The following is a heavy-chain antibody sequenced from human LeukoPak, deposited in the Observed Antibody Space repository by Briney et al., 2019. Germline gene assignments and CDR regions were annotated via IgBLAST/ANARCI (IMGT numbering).Heavy chain of an antibody. D-gene: IGHD1-26*01. CDR2: IKQDGSEK. Sequence: PGGSLRLSCAASGFTFSSYWMSWVRQAPGKGLERVANIKQDGSEKYYVDSVKGRFTISRDNAKNSLYLQMNSLRAEDTAVYYCARDKGFSKWEPEYYFDYWGQGTLVTVSS. J-gene: IGHJ4*02. V-gene: IGHV3-7*01. CDR3: ARDKGFSKWEPEYYFDY. CDR1: GFTFSSYW.